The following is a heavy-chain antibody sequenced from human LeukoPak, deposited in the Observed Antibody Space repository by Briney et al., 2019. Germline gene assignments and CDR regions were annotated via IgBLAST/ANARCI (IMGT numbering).Heavy chain of an antibody. D-gene: IGHD6-13*01. J-gene: IGHJ4*02. CDR3: ARVSGIAAAGTHFDY. CDR1: GFTFSSCW. CDR2: INSDGSST. Sequence: GGSLRLSCAASGFTFSSCWMHWVRQAPGKGLVWASRINSDGSSTSYADSVKGRFTISRDTAKNTLYLQMNSLRAEDTAVYYCARVSGIAAAGTHFDYWGQGTLVTVSS. V-gene: IGHV3-74*01.